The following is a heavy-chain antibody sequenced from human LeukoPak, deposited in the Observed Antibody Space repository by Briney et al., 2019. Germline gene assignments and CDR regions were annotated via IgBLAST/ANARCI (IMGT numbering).Heavy chain of an antibody. V-gene: IGHV4-38-2*02. D-gene: IGHD6-13*01. CDR3: ARGRRWAAAAILY. CDR1: GFSISRGFY. CDR2: IHHSGST. Sequence: PSETLSLTCTVSGFSISRGFYWGWIRQPPGKGPEWIGNIHHSGSTYYNPSLRSRVTISVDTSKNQFSLKPSSVTAADTGVYYCARGRRWAAAAILYWGQGTLVTVSS. J-gene: IGHJ4*02.